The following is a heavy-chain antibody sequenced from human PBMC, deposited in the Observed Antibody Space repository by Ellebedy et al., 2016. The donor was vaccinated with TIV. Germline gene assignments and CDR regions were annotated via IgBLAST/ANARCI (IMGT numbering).Heavy chain of an antibody. Sequence: SETLSLTCTVSGGSISRSSSYWGWIRQSPGKGLEWIGSIYYSGSTDYNPSLKSRVTISADTSKNQFSLRLSSVTAADTAVYYCARWFGELLYVRWFDPWGQGTLVTVSS. J-gene: IGHJ5*02. CDR3: ARWFGELLYVRWFDP. V-gene: IGHV4-39*01. CDR2: IYYSGST. CDR1: GGSISRSSSY. D-gene: IGHD3-10*01.